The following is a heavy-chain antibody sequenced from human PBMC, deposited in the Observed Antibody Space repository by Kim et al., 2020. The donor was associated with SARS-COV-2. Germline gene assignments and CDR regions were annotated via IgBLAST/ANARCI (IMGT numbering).Heavy chain of an antibody. J-gene: IGHJ6*02. Sequence: SETLSLTCAVSGGSISSSNWWSWVRQPPGKGLEWIGEIYHSGSTNYNPSLKSRVTISVDKSKNQFSLKLRSVTAADTAVYARLQGAVQWPAYSYYGMDVWGQGTTVTVSS. V-gene: IGHV4-4*02. CDR3: LQGAVQWPAYSYYGMDV. CDR2: IYHSGST. CDR1: GGSISSSNW. D-gene: IGHD6-19*01.